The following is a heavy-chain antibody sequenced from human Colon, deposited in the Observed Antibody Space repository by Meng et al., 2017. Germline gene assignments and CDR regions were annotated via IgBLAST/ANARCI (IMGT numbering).Heavy chain of an antibody. V-gene: IGHV4-61*08. D-gene: IGHD1-26*01. CDR1: GGSVSRSGYQ. CDR2: AST. Sequence: QVQLQESGPGLVRPSETLSLICTVSGGSVSRSGYQWGWIRQPPGKXLEWIGYASTNYNPSLKSRVTISLDTSRNQFSLSLSSVTAADTAVYYCARDHMGSLDYWGQGILVTVSS. CDR3: ARDHMGSLDY. J-gene: IGHJ4*02.